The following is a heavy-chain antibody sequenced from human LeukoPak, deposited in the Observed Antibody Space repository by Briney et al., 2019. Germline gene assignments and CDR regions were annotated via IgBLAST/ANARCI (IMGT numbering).Heavy chain of an antibody. V-gene: IGHV1-46*01. Sequence: ASVKVSCKASGYTFTSYYMHWVRRAPGQGLEWMGIINPSGGSTSYAQKFQGRVTMTRDTSTSTVYMELSSLRSEDTAVYYCARESVWSGYLGWFDPWGQGTLVTVSS. CDR1: GYTFTSYY. CDR2: INPSGGST. CDR3: ARESVWSGYLGWFDP. J-gene: IGHJ5*02. D-gene: IGHD3-3*01.